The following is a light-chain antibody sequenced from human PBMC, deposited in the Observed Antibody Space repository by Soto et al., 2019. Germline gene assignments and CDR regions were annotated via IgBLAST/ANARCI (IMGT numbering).Light chain of an antibody. V-gene: IGKV3-11*01. CDR1: QSVSRY. CDR2: DTS. Sequence: EIGLTQSPATLSLSPGDRDTLSCRASQSVSRYLAWYQQKPGQAPRLLLHDTSTRATGVPDTFSGSGSGTEFTLTISSLEPEDSAMYYCQQRFSWPPTFGGGTHVEIK. CDR3: QQRFSWPPT. J-gene: IGKJ4*01.